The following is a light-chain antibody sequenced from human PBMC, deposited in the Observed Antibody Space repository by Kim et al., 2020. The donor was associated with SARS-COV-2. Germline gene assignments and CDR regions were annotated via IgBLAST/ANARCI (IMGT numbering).Light chain of an antibody. CDR1: QSVTTNY. V-gene: IGKV3-20*01. Sequence: SPGERATLSCRASQSVTTNYLAWYQQKPGHAPRLLIYGASTRTTGIPDRFSGGGSGTDFTLTINRLEPEDFAVYYCQQYHNSLPTFGQGTKVDIK. CDR3: QQYHNSLPT. CDR2: GAS. J-gene: IGKJ1*01.